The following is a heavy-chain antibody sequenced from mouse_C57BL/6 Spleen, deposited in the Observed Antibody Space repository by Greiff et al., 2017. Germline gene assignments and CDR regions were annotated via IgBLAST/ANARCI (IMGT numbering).Heavy chain of an antibody. CDR3: ARRIYYYGSSSGGNAMDY. J-gene: IGHJ4*01. CDR2: IYPGDGDT. CDR1: GYAFSSYW. D-gene: IGHD1-1*01. Sequence: VQLQQSGAELVKPGASVKISCKASGYAFSSYWMNWVKQRPGKGLEWIGQIYPGDGDTNYNGKFKGKATLTADKSSSTAYMQLSSLTSEDSAVYFCARRIYYYGSSSGGNAMDYWGQGTSVTVSS. V-gene: IGHV1-80*01.